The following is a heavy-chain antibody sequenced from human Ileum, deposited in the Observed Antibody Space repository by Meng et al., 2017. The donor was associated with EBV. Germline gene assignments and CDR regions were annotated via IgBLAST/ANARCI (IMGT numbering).Heavy chain of an antibody. J-gene: IGHJ1*01. CDR2: INHSGST. CDR1: GGPFNGYY. Sequence: LRQWGAGLLKPSGTLSLTCGVYGGPFNGYYWTWIRQPPGKGLEWIGEINHSGSTNYNPSLKSRVIISVDTSKNQFSLNLSSVTAADTAVYYCARGVYGPTTRGREYFIHWGRGTLVTVSS. D-gene: IGHD2-8*01. CDR3: ARGVYGPTTRGREYFIH. V-gene: IGHV4-34*01.